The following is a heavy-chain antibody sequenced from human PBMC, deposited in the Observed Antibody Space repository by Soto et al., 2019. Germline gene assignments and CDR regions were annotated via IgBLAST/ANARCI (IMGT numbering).Heavy chain of an antibody. J-gene: IGHJ5*02. CDR3: AAEATILNWFDP. D-gene: IGHD5-12*01. Sequence: VGSLRLSCAASGFTFSSYSMNWVRQAPGKGLEWVSYISSSSSTIYYADSVKGRFTISRDNAKNSLYLQMNSLRAEDTAVYYCAAEATILNWFDPWGQGTLVTVSS. V-gene: IGHV3-48*01. CDR1: GFTFSSYS. CDR2: ISSSSSTI.